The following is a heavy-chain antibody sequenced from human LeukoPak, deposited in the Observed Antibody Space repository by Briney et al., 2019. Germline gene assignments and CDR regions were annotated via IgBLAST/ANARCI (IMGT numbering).Heavy chain of an antibody. D-gene: IGHD3/OR15-3a*01. CDR1: GYSISSGYY. J-gene: IGHJ4*02. CDR3: ARQTGSGLFILP. Sequence: SETLSLTCTVSGYSISSGYYWGWIRQPPGKGLEWIGSIYYSGNTYYNASLKSQVSISIDTSKNQFSLRLTSVTAADTAVYYCARQTGSGLFILPGGQGTLVTVSS. V-gene: IGHV4-38-2*02. CDR2: IYYSGNT.